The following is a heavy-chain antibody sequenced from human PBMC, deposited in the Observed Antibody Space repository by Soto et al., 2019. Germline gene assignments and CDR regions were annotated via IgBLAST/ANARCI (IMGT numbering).Heavy chain of an antibody. J-gene: IGHJ4*02. CDR2: IYYSGST. D-gene: IGHD4-17*01. V-gene: IGHV4-31*03. CDR3: ARSDYGQGFDY. Sequence: TSETLSLTCTVSGGSISSGGYYWSWIRQHPGKGLEWIGYIYYSGSTYYNPSLKSRVTISVDTSKNQFSLKLSSVTAADTAVYYCARSDYGQGFDYWGQGTLVTVSS. CDR1: GGSISSGGYY.